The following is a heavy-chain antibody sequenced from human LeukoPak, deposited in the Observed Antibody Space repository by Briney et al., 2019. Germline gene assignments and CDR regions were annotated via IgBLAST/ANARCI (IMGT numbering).Heavy chain of an antibody. CDR3: AREKVVIAATHYYGMDV. J-gene: IGHJ6*02. Sequence: SQTLSLTCAISGDRVSTNTAAWSWIRQSPSRGLEWLGRTYHRSKWYNYYAGSVKSRIIFNPDTSKNQFSLQLNSVTPEDTAVYYCAREKVVIAATHYYGMDVWGQGTTVTVSS. CDR2: TYHRSKWYN. D-gene: IGHD2-15*01. V-gene: IGHV6-1*01. CDR1: GDRVSTNTAA.